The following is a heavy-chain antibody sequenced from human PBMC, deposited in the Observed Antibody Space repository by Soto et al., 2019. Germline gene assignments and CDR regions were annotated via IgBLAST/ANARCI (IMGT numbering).Heavy chain of an antibody. D-gene: IGHD4-17*01. Sequence: PGGSLRLSCAASGFTLSNAWMSWVRQAPGKGLEWVGRIKSKTDGGTTDYAAPVKGRFTISRDDSKNTLYLQMNSLKTEDTAVYYCTTNDYDRAFDIWGQGTMVTVSS. CDR3: TTNDYDRAFDI. CDR1: GFTLSNAW. J-gene: IGHJ3*02. CDR2: IKSKTDGGTT. V-gene: IGHV3-15*01.